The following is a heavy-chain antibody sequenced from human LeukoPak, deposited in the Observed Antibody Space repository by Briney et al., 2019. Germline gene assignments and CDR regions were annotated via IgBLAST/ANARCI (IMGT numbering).Heavy chain of an antibody. Sequence: ASLNLSCTPTGYCITAYYIFWIRQAPGQGLECMGWINLYNGATKYAQRFQSRVTMTRDTSISTAYMELSRLRSDDTATYYCASWAGGNEPVASFDYWGQGTLVTVSS. CDR2: INLYNGAT. CDR3: ASWAGGNEPVASFDY. J-gene: IGHJ4*02. D-gene: IGHD1-14*01. CDR1: GYCITAYY. V-gene: IGHV1-2*02.